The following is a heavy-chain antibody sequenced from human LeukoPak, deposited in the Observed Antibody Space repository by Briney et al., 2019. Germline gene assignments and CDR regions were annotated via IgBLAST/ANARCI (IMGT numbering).Heavy chain of an antibody. CDR3: ARKTCTTTSCLHP. J-gene: IGHJ5*02. CDR1: GYMFINYD. CDR2: MTPKTGNS. Sequence: GASVKVSCKASGYMFINYDINWVRQAAGQGLEWMAWMTPKTGNSGYAQRFQGRVALTRDTSTDTAYMELSNLGSEDPAVYYCARKTCTTTSCLHPWGQGTLVTVSS. V-gene: IGHV1-8*01. D-gene: IGHD2-2*01.